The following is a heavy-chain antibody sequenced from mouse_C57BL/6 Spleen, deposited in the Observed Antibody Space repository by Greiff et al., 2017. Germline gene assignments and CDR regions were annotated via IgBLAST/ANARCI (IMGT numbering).Heavy chain of an antibody. Sequence: EVMLVESGEGLVKPGGSLKLSCAASGFTFSSYAMSWVRQTPEKRLEWVAYISSGGDYIYYADTVKGRFTISRDNARNTLYLQMSSLKSEDTAMYYCTRGDSGNYWYFDVWGTGTTVTVSS. V-gene: IGHV5-9-1*02. CDR3: TRGDSGNYWYFDV. CDR1: GFTFSSYA. CDR2: ISSGGDYI. D-gene: IGHD2-1*01. J-gene: IGHJ1*03.